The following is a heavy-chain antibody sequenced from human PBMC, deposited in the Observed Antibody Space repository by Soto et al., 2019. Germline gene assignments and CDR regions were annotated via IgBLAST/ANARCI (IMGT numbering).Heavy chain of an antibody. V-gene: IGHV5-10-1*01. CDR3: ARIEAVEMATFVAAF. D-gene: IGHD2-15*01. CDR2: IDPRDSYI. CDR1: GYSFTSYW. Sequence: GESLKISCKGSGYSFTSYWISWVRQMPGKGLEWMGRIDPRDSYINYSPSFQGHVTISADKSISTAYLQWSSLKASDTAMYYCARIEAVEMATFVAAFRGQGTLVTVSS. J-gene: IGHJ4*02.